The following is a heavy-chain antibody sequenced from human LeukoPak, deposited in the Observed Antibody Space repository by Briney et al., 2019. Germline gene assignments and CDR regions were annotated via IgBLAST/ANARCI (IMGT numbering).Heavy chain of an antibody. Sequence: FXXYAMSWVRQXPGKGLEWVSAIDSSGSYTWYDDSVKGRFTTSRDNSKNTLYLQMNSLRAEDTAVYYCAKGSAGGRPYYFDYWGQGTLVPVSS. V-gene: IGHV3-23*05. CDR1: FXXYA. J-gene: IGHJ4*02. CDR2: IDSSGSYT. CDR3: AKGSAGGRPYYFDY. D-gene: IGHD6-13*01.